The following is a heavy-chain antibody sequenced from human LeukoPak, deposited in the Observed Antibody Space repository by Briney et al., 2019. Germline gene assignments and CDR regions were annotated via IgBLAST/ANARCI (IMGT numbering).Heavy chain of an antibody. V-gene: IGHV3-11*04. D-gene: IGHD3-22*01. CDR1: GFTFSDYY. J-gene: IGHJ6*03. CDR2: ISSSGSTI. CDR3: ARGSYYYDSSGYYMDV. Sequence: PGGSLRLSCAASGFTFSDYYMSWIRQAPGKGLEWVSYISSSGSTIYYADSVTGRFTISRDNAKNSLYLQMNSLRAEDTAVYYCARGSYYYDSSGYYMDVWGKGTTVTVSS.